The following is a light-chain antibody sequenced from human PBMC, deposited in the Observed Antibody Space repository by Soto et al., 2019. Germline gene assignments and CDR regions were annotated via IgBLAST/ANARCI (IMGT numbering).Light chain of an antibody. CDR2: DAS. J-gene: IGKJ2*01. V-gene: IGKV3-11*01. CDR3: QQRDTWPPFT. Sequence: IVLTQSPATLYLSPGERATLSCRASRSINSYLAWYQQKPGQAPRLLIYDASNRATGIPARFSGSVSGTDFTLTISSLEPEDFAVYYCQQRDTWPPFTFGQGTKLEIK. CDR1: RSINSY.